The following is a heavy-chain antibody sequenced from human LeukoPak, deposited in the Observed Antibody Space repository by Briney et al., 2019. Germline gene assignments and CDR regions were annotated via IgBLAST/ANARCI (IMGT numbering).Heavy chain of an antibody. Sequence: SETLSLTCIVSGGSIRSGGYYWSWIRQHPGKGLEWIGYIYYSGNAYYNPSLTSRVTISVDTSKNQFSLKLSSVTAADTAVYYCARGRGGSYPINYDYWGQGTLVTVSS. J-gene: IGHJ4*02. D-gene: IGHD1-26*01. V-gene: IGHV4-31*03. CDR2: IYYSGNA. CDR3: ARGRGGSYPINYDY. CDR1: GGSIRSGGYY.